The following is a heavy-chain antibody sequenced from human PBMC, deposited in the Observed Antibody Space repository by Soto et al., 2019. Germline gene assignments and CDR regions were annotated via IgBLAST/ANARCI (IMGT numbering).Heavy chain of an antibody. CDR3: AKFYSWVGSFDP. J-gene: IGHJ5*02. CDR2: ISGSGGST. D-gene: IGHD2-21*01. Sequence: GGSLRLSCAASGFTFSSYAMSWVRQAPGKGLEWVSAISGSGGSTYYEDSVKGRFAISRDNSKNTLFLQMTSLRAEDTAVYYCAKFYSWVGSFDPWGQGSLVTVSS. CDR1: GFTFSSYA. V-gene: IGHV3-23*01.